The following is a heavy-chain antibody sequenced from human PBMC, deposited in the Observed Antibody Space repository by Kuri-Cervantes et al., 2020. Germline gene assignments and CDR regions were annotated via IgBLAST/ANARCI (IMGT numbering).Heavy chain of an antibody. CDR2: IYYSGST. D-gene: IGHD6-13*01. V-gene: IGHV4-59*01. Sequence: GSLRLSCTVSGGSISSYYWSWIRQPPGKGLEWIGYIYYSGSTNYNPSLKSRVTISVDTSKNQFSLKLSSVTAADTAVYYCARGGSYSSSWLNWFDPWGQGTLVTVSS. CDR3: ARGGSYSSSWLNWFDP. J-gene: IGHJ5*02. CDR1: GGSISSYY.